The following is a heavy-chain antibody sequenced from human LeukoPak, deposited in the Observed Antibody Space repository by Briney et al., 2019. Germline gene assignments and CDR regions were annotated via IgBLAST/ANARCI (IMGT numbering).Heavy chain of an antibody. CDR2: IKTNSGGA. Sequence: ASVKVSCKASGYTFTGYYMHWVRQAPGQGLEWMGWIKTNSGGANYAQKLQGRVTMTTDTSTSTAYMELRSLRSDDTAVYYCARFQPTGLFDYWGQGTLVTVSS. CDR1: GYTFTGYY. CDR3: ARFQPTGLFDY. V-gene: IGHV1-2*02. J-gene: IGHJ4*02. D-gene: IGHD1-14*01.